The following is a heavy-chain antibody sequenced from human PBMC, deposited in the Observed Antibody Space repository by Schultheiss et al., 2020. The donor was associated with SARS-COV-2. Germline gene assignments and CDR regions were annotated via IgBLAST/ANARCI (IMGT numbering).Heavy chain of an antibody. J-gene: IGHJ5*02. CDR2: IDYSGRI. CDR3: ARRRSDGNWWLDT. Sequence: SETLSLTCTVSGGSISTYYWTWVRQAPGKGLEWIGYIDYSGRIFYNPSLKSRVTISVDTSKNQFSLKLTSVIAADTAVYYCARRRSDGNWWLDTWGQGTLVTVSS. D-gene: IGHD2-8*02. CDR1: GGSISTYY. V-gene: IGHV4-59*08.